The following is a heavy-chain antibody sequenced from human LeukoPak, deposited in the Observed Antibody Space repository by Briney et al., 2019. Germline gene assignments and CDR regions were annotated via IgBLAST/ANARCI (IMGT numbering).Heavy chain of an antibody. CDR2: IYSGGST. V-gene: IGHV3-53*01. D-gene: IGHD3-3*02. J-gene: IGHJ4*02. CDR3: ARAEEISYFDY. Sequence: GGSLRLSCAASGFTVSSNYMSWVRQAPGKGLAWVSVIYSGGSTYYADSVKGRFTISRDNSKNTMYLQMNSLRAEDTAVYYCARAEEISYFDYWGQGTLVTVSS. CDR1: GFTVSSNY.